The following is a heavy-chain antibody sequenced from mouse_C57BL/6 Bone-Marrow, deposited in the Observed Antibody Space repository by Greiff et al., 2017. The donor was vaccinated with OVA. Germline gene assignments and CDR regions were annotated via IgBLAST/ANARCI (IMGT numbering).Heavy chain of an antibody. J-gene: IGHJ4*01. D-gene: IGHD4-1*01. V-gene: IGHV1-64*01. CDR1: GYTFTSYW. CDR3: ARGGTGTNYAMDY. CDR2: IHPNSGST. Sequence: VKLQQPGAELVKPGASVKLSCKASGYTFTSYWMHWVKQRPGQGLEWIGMIHPNSGSTNYNEKFKSKATLTVDKSSSTAYMQLSSLTSEDSAVYYCARGGTGTNYAMDYWGQGTSVTVSS.